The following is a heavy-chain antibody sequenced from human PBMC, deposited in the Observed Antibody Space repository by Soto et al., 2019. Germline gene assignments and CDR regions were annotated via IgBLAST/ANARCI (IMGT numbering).Heavy chain of an antibody. V-gene: IGHV3-30*18. CDR3: AKRAGISVTGADCSAL. CDR1: GFTFNNYG. CDR2: ISYDGSDK. J-gene: IGHJ2*01. Sequence: PGGSLRLSCAATGFTFNNYGMHWVRQAPGTGLEWVTLISYDGSDKYYADSVKGRFTISRDNSKSTLYLHLNSLRAEDTAVYFCAKRAGISVTGADCSALWGRGSLVTVYS. D-gene: IGHD2-21*01.